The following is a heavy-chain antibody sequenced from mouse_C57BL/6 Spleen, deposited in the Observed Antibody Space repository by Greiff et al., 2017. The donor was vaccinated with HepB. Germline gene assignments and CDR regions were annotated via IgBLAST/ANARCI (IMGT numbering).Heavy chain of an antibody. CDR1: GYAFSSYW. CDR2: IYPGDGDT. V-gene: IGHV1-80*01. D-gene: IGHD2-4*01. CDR3: ARWGYDYDYFDD. Sequence: VQLQQSGAELVKPGASVKISCKASGYAFSSYWMNWVKQRPGKGLEWIGQIYPGDGDTNYNGKFKGKATLTADKASSTAYMQLSSLTSEDSAVYYCARWGYDYDYFDDWGQGTTLTVSS. J-gene: IGHJ2*01.